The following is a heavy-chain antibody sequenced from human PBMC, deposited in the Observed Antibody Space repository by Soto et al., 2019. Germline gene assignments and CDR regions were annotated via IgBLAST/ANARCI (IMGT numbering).Heavy chain of an antibody. J-gene: IGHJ6*03. D-gene: IGHD3-10*01. CDR2: ISGSGGST. Sequence: PGGSLRLSCAASGFTFSSYAMSWVRQAPGKGLEWVSAISGSGGSTYYADSVKGRFTISRDNSKHTLYLQMNSLRADDTAVYYSGSTNYNPSLKSRVTISVDTSKNQFSLKLSSVTAADTAVYYCARSLTARAFWSGYEEPGDYYYYMDVWGKGTTVTVSS. CDR3: GSTNYNPSLKSRVTISVDTSKNQFSLKLSSVTAADTAVYYCARSLTARAFWSGYEEPGDYYYYMDV. V-gene: IGHV3-23*01. CDR1: GFTFSSYA.